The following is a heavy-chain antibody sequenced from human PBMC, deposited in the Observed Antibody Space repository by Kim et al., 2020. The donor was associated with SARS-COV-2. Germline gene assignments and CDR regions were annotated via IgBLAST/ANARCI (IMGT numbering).Heavy chain of an antibody. CDR3: ARKLPAAGNFDY. D-gene: IGHD6-13*01. J-gene: IGHJ4*02. V-gene: IGHV4-34*01. Sequence: SETLSLTCAVYGGSFSGYYWSWIRQPPGKGLEWIGEINHSGSTNYNPSLKSRVTISVDTSKNQFSLKLSSVTAADTAVYYCARKLPAAGNFDYWGQGTL. CDR2: INHSGST. CDR1: GGSFSGYY.